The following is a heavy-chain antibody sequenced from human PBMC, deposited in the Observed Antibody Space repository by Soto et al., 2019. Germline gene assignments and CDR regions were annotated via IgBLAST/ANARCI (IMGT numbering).Heavy chain of an antibody. CDR2: IIPIFGTA. D-gene: IGHD2-2*01. J-gene: IGHJ6*02. Sequence: GASVKVSCKASGGTFSSYSISWVRQAPGQGLEWMGGIIPIFGTANYAQKFQGRVTITADESTSTAYMELSSLRSEDTAVYYCARGYCSSTSCPTDNYYYYGMDVWGQGTTVTVSS. CDR3: ARGYCSSTSCPTDNYYYYGMDV. CDR1: GGTFSSYS. V-gene: IGHV1-69*13.